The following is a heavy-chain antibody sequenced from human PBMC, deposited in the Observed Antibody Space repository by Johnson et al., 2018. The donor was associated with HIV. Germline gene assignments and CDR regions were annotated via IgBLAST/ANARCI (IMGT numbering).Heavy chain of an antibody. CDR3: AKDRTGFDAFDI. CDR2: IKQDGSEK. J-gene: IGHJ3*02. D-gene: IGHD1-1*01. CDR1: GFIFSDYY. V-gene: IGHV3-7*01. Sequence: VQLVESGGGVVQPGGSLRLSCAASGFIFSDYYMTWIRQAPGKGLEWVANIKQDGSEKYYVDSVKGRFTISRDNSKNTLYLQMNSLRAEDTAVYYCAKDRTGFDAFDIWGQGTMVTVSS.